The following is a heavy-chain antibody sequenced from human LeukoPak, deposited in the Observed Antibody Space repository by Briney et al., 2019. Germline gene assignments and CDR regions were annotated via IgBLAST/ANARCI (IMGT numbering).Heavy chain of an antibody. J-gene: IGHJ4*02. Sequence: SETLSLTCTVSGGSISSYYWSWIRQPPGKGLEWIGYIYYSGSTNYNPSLKSRVTISVDTSKNQFSLKLSSVTAADTAVYYCARAGIRGYSSGWYGDYWGEGTLVTVSS. V-gene: IGHV4-59*12. CDR1: GGSISSYY. CDR3: ARAGIRGYSSGWYGDY. D-gene: IGHD6-19*01. CDR2: IYYSGST.